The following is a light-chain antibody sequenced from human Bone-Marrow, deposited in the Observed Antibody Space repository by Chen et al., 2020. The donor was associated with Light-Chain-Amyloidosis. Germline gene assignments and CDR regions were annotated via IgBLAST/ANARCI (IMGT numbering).Light chain of an antibody. CDR1: NIGSTS. V-gene: IGLV3-21*02. CDR3: QVWDRSSDRPV. Sequence: SHVLTQPSSVSGAPGQTATIAWGGNNIGSTSVHWYQQTPGQAPLLVVYDDSDRPSGIPERLSGSNSGNTATLTISRVEAGDEADYYCQVWDRSSDRPVFGGGTKLTVL. CDR2: DDS. J-gene: IGLJ3*02.